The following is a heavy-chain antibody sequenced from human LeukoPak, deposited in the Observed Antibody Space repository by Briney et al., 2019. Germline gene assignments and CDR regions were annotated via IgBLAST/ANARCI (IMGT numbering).Heavy chain of an antibody. V-gene: IGHV4-39*07. D-gene: IGHD3-22*01. CDR1: GGSISSPNHY. J-gene: IGHJ4*02. Sequence: SETLSLTCTVSGGSISSPNHYWGWIRQPPGKGLEWIGTIYYTGTTYYNPSLTSRVTISVDTSKNQFSLNLSSVTAADTAVYYCARIDYYDSSGSFDYWGQGTLVTVSS. CDR2: IYYTGTT. CDR3: ARIDYYDSSGSFDY.